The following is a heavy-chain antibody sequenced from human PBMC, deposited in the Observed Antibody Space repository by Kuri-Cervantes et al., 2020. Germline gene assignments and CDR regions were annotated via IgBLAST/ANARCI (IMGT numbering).Heavy chain of an antibody. CDR1: GGSFSGYY. CDR3: ARVNRHSYYYYYYGMDV. V-gene: IGHV4-34*01. D-gene: IGHD1-26*01. J-gene: IGHJ6*02. CDR2: INHSGST. Sequence: SQTLSLTCAVYGGSFSGYYWSWIRQPPGKGLEWIGEINHSGSTNYNPSLKSRVTISVDTSKNQFSLKLSSVTAADTAVYYCARVNRHSYYYYYYGMDVWGQGTTVTVSS.